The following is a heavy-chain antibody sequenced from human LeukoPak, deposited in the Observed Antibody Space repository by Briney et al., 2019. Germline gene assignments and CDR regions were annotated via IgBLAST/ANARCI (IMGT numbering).Heavy chain of an antibody. CDR2: MNPNSGNT. J-gene: IGHJ6*02. CDR3: AGGRILRYFDWSSYYYYYGMDV. V-gene: IGHV1-8*01. D-gene: IGHD3-9*01. CDR1: GYSFTSYD. Sequence: ASVKVSCKASGYSFTSYDIHWVRQATGQGLEWMGWMNPNSGNTGYAQKFQGRVTMTRNTSISTAYMELSSLRSEDTAVYYCAGGRILRYFDWSSYYYYYGMDVWGQGTTVTVSS.